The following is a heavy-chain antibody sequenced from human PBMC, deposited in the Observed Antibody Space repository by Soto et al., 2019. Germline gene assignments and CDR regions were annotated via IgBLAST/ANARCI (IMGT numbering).Heavy chain of an antibody. CDR2: ISHDGNNK. V-gene: IGHV3-30-3*01. CDR1: GFTFSSYS. J-gene: IGHJ4*02. Sequence: QVQLVESGGGVRQPGRSLRLSCVATGFTFSSYSMHWVRQAPGKGLEWMTFISHDGNNKNYADSVKGRITISRDNSKNTLYLQMNSLTPEDTAVYYCARDLRRVYAYGYQVDYWGQGTLVTVSS. D-gene: IGHD5-18*01. CDR3: ARDLRRVYAYGYQVDY.